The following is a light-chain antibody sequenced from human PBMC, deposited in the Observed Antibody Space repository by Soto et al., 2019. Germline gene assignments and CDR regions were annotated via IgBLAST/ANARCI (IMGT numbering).Light chain of an antibody. CDR1: QSVSSSY. V-gene: IGKV3-20*01. CDR2: GAS. J-gene: IGKJ1*01. Sequence: DMVLTQSPGTLSLSPGERATLSCRASQSVSSSYLAWYQQKPRQAPRLLIYGASSRATGIPDRFSGSGSGTDFTLTISRLEPEDFAVYYCQQYGSSWTFGQGTKVEIK. CDR3: QQYGSSWT.